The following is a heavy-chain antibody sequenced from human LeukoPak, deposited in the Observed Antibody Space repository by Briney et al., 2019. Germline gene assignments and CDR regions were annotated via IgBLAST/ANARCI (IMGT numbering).Heavy chain of an antibody. J-gene: IGHJ6*02. D-gene: IGHD3-16*01. CDR3: ARVGDWSDYYGMDV. CDR1: GFTFSSYA. Sequence: GRSLRLSCPASGFTFSSYAMHWVRQAPAKEREGVAVISYDGSNKYYADSVKGRFTISRDNSKNTLYLQMNGLRAEDSAVYYCARVGDWSDYYGMDVWGQGTTVTVSS. V-gene: IGHV3-30*07. CDR2: ISYDGSNK.